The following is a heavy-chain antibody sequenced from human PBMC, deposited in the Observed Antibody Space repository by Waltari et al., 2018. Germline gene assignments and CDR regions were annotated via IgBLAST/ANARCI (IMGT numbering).Heavy chain of an antibody. J-gene: IGHJ4*02. D-gene: IGHD2-8*01. V-gene: IGHV2-70*04. CDR1: GFSLTTTGTG. CDR2: IYWDDDK. Sequence: QVTLKESGPALVKPTQTLTLTCTFSGFSLTTTGTGVSWIRQPPGKALEWLTTIYWDDDKCYNSSLRTRLTISKDSSLNQVVLRMTDVDPVDTATYYCARERMVFDFWGQGVLVTVSS. CDR3: ARERMVFDF.